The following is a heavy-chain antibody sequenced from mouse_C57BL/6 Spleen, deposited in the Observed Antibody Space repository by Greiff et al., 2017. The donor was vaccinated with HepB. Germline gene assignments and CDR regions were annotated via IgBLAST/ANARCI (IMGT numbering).Heavy chain of an antibody. V-gene: IGHV5-4*01. CDR1: GFTFSSYA. J-gene: IGHJ2*01. CDR3: ARDKHYGSTLDY. Sequence: EVQGVESGGGLVKPGGSLKLSCAASGFTFSSYAMSWVRQTPEKRLEWVATISDGGSYTYYPDNVKGRFTISRGNAKNNLYLQMSHLKSEDTAMYSCARDKHYGSTLDYWGQGTTLTVSS. D-gene: IGHD1-1*01. CDR2: ISDGGSYT.